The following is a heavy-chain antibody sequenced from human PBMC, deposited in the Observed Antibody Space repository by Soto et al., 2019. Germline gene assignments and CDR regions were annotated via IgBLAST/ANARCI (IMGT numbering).Heavy chain of an antibody. J-gene: IGHJ3*02. V-gene: IGHV4-61*05. D-gene: IGHD3-16*01. Sequence: SGPTLVNPTQTLTLTCTFSGFSLSTLGVGVGWIRQPPGKGLEWIGYIYYSGSTNYNPSLKSRVTISVDTSKNQFSLKLSSVTAADTAVYYCARRYGWAFDIWGQGTMVTVS. CDR2: IYYSGST. CDR1: GFSLSTLGVG. CDR3: ARRYGWAFDI.